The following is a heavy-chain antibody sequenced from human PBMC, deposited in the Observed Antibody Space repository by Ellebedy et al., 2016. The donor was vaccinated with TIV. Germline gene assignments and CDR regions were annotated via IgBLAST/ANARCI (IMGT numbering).Heavy chain of an antibody. Sequence: LSLTCXASGFTFSSYAMSWVRQAPGKGLEWVSAISGSGGSTYYADSVKGRFTISRDNSKNTLYLQMNSLRAEDTAVYYCAKDGSLLWFGADAFDIWGQGTMVTVSS. J-gene: IGHJ3*02. V-gene: IGHV3-23*01. CDR1: GFTFSSYA. CDR3: AKDGSLLWFGADAFDI. D-gene: IGHD3-10*01. CDR2: ISGSGGST.